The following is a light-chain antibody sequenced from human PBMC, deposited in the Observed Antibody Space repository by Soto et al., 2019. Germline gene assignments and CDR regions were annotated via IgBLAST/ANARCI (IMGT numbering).Light chain of an antibody. CDR3: MQALQTPLT. CDR1: QSLLHSNGYNY. J-gene: IGKJ5*01. V-gene: IGKV2-28*01. CDR2: LGS. Sequence: DIVMTQSPLSLPVTPGEPASISCRSSQSLLHSNGYNYLDWYLQKPGQPPQLLIYLGSNRSSGVPDRFSGSGSGTDFTLKISRVEAEDVGVYYCMQALQTPLTFGQGTRLEMK.